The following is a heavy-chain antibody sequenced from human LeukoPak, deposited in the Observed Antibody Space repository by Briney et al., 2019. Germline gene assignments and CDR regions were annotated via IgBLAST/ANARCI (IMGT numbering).Heavy chain of an antibody. Sequence: GGSLRLSCAASGFTFSSYAMSWVRQAPGKGLEWVSTISASAGSTYYADSVKGRFTISRDNSKSTLYIQMKSLRAEDTAVYYCARAKPKNMVRGLIMRRESRYYFDYWGQGTLVTVSS. V-gene: IGHV3-23*01. J-gene: IGHJ4*02. D-gene: IGHD3-10*01. CDR2: ISASAGST. CDR3: ARAKPKNMVRGLIMRRESRYYFDY. CDR1: GFTFSSYA.